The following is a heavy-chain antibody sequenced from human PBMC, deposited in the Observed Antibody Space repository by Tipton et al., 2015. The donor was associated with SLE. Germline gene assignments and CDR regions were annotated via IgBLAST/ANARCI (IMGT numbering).Heavy chain of an antibody. CDR2: IYYSGST. CDR3: ARVTSYDFWSGSLPGYFDF. J-gene: IGHJ4*02. CDR1: GGSVGSRPYY. D-gene: IGHD3-3*01. V-gene: IGHV4-39*07. Sequence: LRLSCTVSGGSVGSRPYYWGWIRQPPGKGLEWIGNIYYSGSTYYNPSLKSRLSISVDTSMNQVSLRLSSVTAADTAVYYCARVTSYDFWSGSLPGYFDFWGQGILVTVSS.